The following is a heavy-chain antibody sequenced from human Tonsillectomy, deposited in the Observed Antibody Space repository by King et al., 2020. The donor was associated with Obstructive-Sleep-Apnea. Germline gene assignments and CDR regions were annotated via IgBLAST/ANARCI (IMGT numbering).Heavy chain of an antibody. D-gene: IGHD2-21*01. CDR3: AHRLVATPCIPVSGLAFDP. V-gene: IGHV2-5*02. CDR1: GFSLSTNGVA. Sequence: TLKESGPTLVRPTQTLTLTCSFSGFSLSTNGVAVGWFRQPPGKALEWLALIYWDDDKRYSPSLKSRLTINKDTSRNQVVLTMTNVEPVDTATYYCAHRLVATPCIPVSGLAFDPWGQGTLVTVSS. J-gene: IGHJ5*02. CDR2: IYWDDDK.